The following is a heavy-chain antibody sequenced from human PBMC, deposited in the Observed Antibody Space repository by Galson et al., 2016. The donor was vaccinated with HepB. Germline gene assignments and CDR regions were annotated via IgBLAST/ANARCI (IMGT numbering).Heavy chain of an antibody. J-gene: IGHJ4*03. D-gene: IGHD5-18*01. CDR3: AKPWGGYSYDFGYYFDY. Sequence: SLRLSCAASGFTFDDYTMHWVRQVPGKGLEWVSLITWDGGSTDYADSVKGRFTIARDNSKNSLYLQMNSLRSEDTALYFCAKPWGGYSYDFGYYFDYWGQGTTVTVSS. CDR2: ITWDGGST. V-gene: IGHV3-43*01. CDR1: GFTFDDYT.